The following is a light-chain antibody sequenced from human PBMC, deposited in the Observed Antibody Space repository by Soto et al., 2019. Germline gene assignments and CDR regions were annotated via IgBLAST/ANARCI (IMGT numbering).Light chain of an antibody. J-gene: IGKJ1*01. CDR3: QHYNSFPWT. CDR1: QSIINW. V-gene: IGKV1-5*03. Sequence: DIQMTQSPSTLSASVGARVTITCRASQSIINWLGWYQQKPGKAPKLLIYKASSLESGVPSRFSGSGSGTDFTLTINRLQPDDFATYYCQHYNSFPWTFGQGTKVDIK. CDR2: KAS.